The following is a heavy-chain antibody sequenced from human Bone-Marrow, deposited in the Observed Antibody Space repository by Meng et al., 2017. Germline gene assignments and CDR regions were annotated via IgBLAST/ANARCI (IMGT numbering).Heavy chain of an antibody. CDR1: GGSISSSNW. J-gene: IGHJ4*02. V-gene: IGHV4-4*02. Sequence: VPVQESCPGLMKPSVTLSLTCAVSGGSISSSNWWSWVRQPPGKGLEWIGEIYHSGSTNYNPSLKSRVTISVDKSKNQFSLKLSSVTAADTAVYYCARDSRTYYYDSSGYTFDYWGQGTLVTVSS. D-gene: IGHD3-22*01. CDR3: ARDSRTYYYDSSGYTFDY. CDR2: IYHSGST.